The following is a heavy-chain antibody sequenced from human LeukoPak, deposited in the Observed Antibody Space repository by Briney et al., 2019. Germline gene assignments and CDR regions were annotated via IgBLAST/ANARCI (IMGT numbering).Heavy chain of an antibody. D-gene: IGHD3-10*01. CDR1: GFTFDDYT. CDR2: ISWNSGTI. Sequence: GRSLRLSCAASGFTFDDYTMHWVRQAPGKGLEWVSGISWNSGTITYADSVKGRFTISRDNAKNSLYLQMNSLRAEDTALYYCVKGRYYGSGSYFDYWGQGTLVTVSS. J-gene: IGHJ4*02. CDR3: VKGRYYGSGSYFDY. V-gene: IGHV3-9*01.